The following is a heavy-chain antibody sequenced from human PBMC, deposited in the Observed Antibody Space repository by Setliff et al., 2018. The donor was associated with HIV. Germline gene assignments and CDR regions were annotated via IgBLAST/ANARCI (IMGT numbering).Heavy chain of an antibody. CDR3: ARLDCSSSSGFVDS. Sequence: SETLSLTCTGSGDSSSTYCWIWIRQPPGKGLEWIGNIYTSGSTNYTPSLKSRVTISVDTSKNQFSLKLRSVTAADTAVYYCARLDCSSSSGFVDSWGQGTLVTVSS. D-gene: IGHD2-2*01. CDR2: IYTSGST. CDR1: GDSSSTYC. J-gene: IGHJ4*02. V-gene: IGHV4-4*09.